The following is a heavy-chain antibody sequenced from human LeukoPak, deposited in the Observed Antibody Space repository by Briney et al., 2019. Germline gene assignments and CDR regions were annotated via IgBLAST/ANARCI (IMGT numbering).Heavy chain of an antibody. D-gene: IGHD3-22*01. J-gene: IGHJ4*02. CDR3: AAYYYDSSGYFDY. CDR2: IYYSGST. CDR1: GGSISSYY. Sequence: SETLSLTCTVSGGSISSYYWSWIRQPPGKGLEWIGYIYYSGSTNYNPSLKSRVTISVDTSKNQFSLKLSSVTAADTAVYYCAAYYYDSSGYFDYWGQGTLVTVSS. V-gene: IGHV4-59*12.